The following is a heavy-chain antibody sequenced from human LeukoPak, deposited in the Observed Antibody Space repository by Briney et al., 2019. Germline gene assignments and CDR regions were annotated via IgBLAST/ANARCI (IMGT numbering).Heavy chain of an antibody. CDR3: TAYGYSSSWYPPGFDY. D-gene: IGHD6-13*01. V-gene: IGHV3-15*01. J-gene: IGHJ4*02. Sequence: GGSLRLSCAASGFTFSNAWMSWVRQAPGKGLEWVGRIKSKTYGGTTDYAAPVKGRFTISRDDSKNTLYLQMNSLKTEDTAVYYCTAYGYSSSWYPPGFDYWGQGTLVTVSS. CDR1: GFTFSNAW. CDR2: IKSKTYGGTT.